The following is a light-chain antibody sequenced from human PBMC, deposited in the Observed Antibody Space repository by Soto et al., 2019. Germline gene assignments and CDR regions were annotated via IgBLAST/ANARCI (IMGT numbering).Light chain of an antibody. CDR1: SSDIGDTHY. Sequence: QSVLTQPPSASGSPGQSVTVSCTGTSSDIGDTHYVSWYQQHPGKAPKLMVYEVSKRPSGVPDRFSDSKSGNTASLTVSGLLAEDEGHYYCSSYAGRDTVVFGSGTKVTVL. CDR2: EVS. V-gene: IGLV2-8*01. CDR3: SSYAGRDTVV. J-gene: IGLJ1*01.